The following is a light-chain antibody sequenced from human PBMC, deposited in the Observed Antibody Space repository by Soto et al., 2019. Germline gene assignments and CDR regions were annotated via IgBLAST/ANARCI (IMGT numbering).Light chain of an antibody. CDR3: QHYNDYSWT. CDR1: RSISIW. CDR2: GTS. V-gene: IGKV1-5*03. Sequence: DIHMTQSPSTLSASVGERVTITCRARRSISIWLAWYQQKPGRAPNLLIYGTSSLESGVPSRFSGSGSGTEFTLTISILQPDDFATYYCQHYNDYSWTFGQGTKVEIK. J-gene: IGKJ1*01.